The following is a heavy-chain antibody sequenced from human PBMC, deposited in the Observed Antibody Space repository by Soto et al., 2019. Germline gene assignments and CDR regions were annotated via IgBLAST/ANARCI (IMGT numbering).Heavy chain of an antibody. CDR3: ARAPRSSWYAH. V-gene: IGHV1-18*01. D-gene: IGHD6-13*01. J-gene: IGHJ5*02. CDR1: GYTFTSYG. CDR2: IAANNGNT. Sequence: QVQLVQSGAEVKKHGASVKDYCRASGYTFTSYGISWVRQTPGQGLEWMGWIAANNGNTNYAHKLQGRVTPTTDTSTSTAYMELGSMRSDDTAVYYGARAPRSSWYAHWGQGTLVTVCS.